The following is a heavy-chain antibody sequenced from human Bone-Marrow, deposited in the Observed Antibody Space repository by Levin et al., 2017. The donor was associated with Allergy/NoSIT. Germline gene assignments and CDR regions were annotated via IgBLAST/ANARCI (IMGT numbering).Heavy chain of an antibody. CDR3: ARDRVYQVVSGGSDY. Sequence: SCAASGFTFSDYAIHWVRQTPGKGLDWVAFISYDGRNTYFADSVKGRFTISRDNSKNTVYLQMDSLRADDTALYYCARDRVYQVVSGGSDYWGQGTLVAVSS. CDR1: GFTFSDYA. CDR2: ISYDGRNT. J-gene: IGHJ4*02. D-gene: IGHD2-2*01. V-gene: IGHV3-30*04.